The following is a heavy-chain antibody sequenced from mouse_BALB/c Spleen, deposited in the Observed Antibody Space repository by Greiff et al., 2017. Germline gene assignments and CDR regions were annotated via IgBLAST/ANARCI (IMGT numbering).Heavy chain of an antibody. CDR2: IYPGSGNT. Sequence: QVQLQQSGAELARPGASVKLSCKASGYTFTDYYLNWVKQRTGQGLEWIGEIYPGSGNTYYNEKFKGKATLTADKSSSTAYMQLSSLTSEDSAVYFCARRGYYSWFAYWGQGTLVTVSA. CDR1: GYTFTDYY. V-gene: IGHV1-77*01. CDR3: ARRGYYSWFAY. D-gene: IGHD2-3*01. J-gene: IGHJ3*01.